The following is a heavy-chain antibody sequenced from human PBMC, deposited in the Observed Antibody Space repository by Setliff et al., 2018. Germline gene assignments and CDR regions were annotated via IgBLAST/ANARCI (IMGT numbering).Heavy chain of an antibody. CDR1: GFTFSSYW. Sequence: GGSLRLSCAASGFTFSSYWMSWVRQTPGKGLEWVANVNQDGSDKYYVDPVKGRFTISRDNAKNSLYLQMNSLRAEDTAVYYCAKDNEGDGWDYWGQGTLVTVSS. V-gene: IGHV3-7*03. CDR3: AKDNEGDGWDY. D-gene: IGHD6-19*01. J-gene: IGHJ4*02. CDR2: VNQDGSDK.